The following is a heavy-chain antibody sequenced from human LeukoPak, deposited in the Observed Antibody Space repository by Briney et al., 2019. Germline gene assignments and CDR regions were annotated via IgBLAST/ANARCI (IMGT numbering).Heavy chain of an antibody. V-gene: IGHV3-33*01. CDR1: GFTFSSYG. Sequence: GGSLRLSCAASGFTFSSYGMHWVRQAPGKGLEWVAVIWYDGSNKYYADSVKGRFTISRDNSKNTLYLQMNSLRAEDTAVYYCARDSAYGDYLGAFDIWGQGTMVTVSS. CDR3: ARDSAYGDYLGAFDI. J-gene: IGHJ3*02. D-gene: IGHD4-17*01. CDR2: IWYDGSNK.